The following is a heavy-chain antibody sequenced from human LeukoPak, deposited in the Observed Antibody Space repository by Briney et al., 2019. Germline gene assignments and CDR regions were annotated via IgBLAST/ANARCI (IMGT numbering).Heavy chain of an antibody. J-gene: IGHJ3*02. D-gene: IGHD3-9*01. Sequence: GTSVKVSCKASGFTFTSSAMQWVRQATGQGLEWMGWMNPNSGNTGYAQKFQGRVTITRNTSISTAYMELSSLRSEDTAVYYCARERGQGNDAFDIWGQGTMVTVSS. CDR2: MNPNSGNT. V-gene: IGHV1-8*03. CDR1: GFTFTSSA. CDR3: ARERGQGNDAFDI.